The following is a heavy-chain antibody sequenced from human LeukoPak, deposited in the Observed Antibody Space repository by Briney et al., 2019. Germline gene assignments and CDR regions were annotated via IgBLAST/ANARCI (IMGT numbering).Heavy chain of an antibody. D-gene: IGHD6-13*01. CDR3: ARDRGYSSSWYLGWYFDL. CDR2: INPNSGGT. CDR1: GYTFTGYY. Sequence: ASVKVSCKASGYTFTGYYMHWVRQAPGQGLEWMGWINPNSGGTNYAQKLQGRVTMTTDTSTSTAYMELRSLRSDDTAVYYCARDRGYSSSWYLGWYFDLWGRGTLVTVSS. V-gene: IGHV1-2*02. J-gene: IGHJ2*01.